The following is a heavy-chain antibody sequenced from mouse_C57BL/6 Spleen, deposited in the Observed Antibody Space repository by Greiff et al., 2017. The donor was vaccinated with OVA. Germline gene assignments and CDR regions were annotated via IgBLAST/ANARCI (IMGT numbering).Heavy chain of an antibody. Sequence: QVTLKESGPGIVQPSQTLSLTCTFSGFSLSTFGMGVGWIRQPSGKGLEGLAHIWWGDAKYYNSVLKSRITISKDTSKNQVFLYITTVDTEDTATYYCDRIAYSYGSSDWYFDVWGKGTTVTVSS. CDR2: IWWGDAK. CDR1: GFSLSTFGMG. CDR3: DRIAYSYGSSDWYFDV. V-gene: IGHV8-8*01. D-gene: IGHD1-1*01. J-gene: IGHJ1*03.